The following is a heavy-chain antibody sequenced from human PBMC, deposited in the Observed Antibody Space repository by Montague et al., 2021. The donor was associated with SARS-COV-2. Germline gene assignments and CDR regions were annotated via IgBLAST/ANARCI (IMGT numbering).Heavy chain of an antibody. D-gene: IGHD3-3*01. CDR1: GFTFSNYF. V-gene: IGHV3-21*01. J-gene: IGHJ6*02. CDR2: LSGSSTHK. CDR3: ARGYLDVWSGNHYGMDV. Sequence: SLRLSCAASGFTFSNYFMNWVRQAPGQGLEWVSSLSGSSTHKYYSASLKGRFTISRDNAKNSLYLQINSLRAEDTAVYYCARGYLDVWSGNHYGMDVWGQGTTVTVSS.